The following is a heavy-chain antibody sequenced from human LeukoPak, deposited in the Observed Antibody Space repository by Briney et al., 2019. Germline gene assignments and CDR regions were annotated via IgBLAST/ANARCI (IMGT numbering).Heavy chain of an antibody. D-gene: IGHD2-15*01. J-gene: IGHJ4*02. CDR1: GDSISSYY. Sequence: PSETLSLTCTVSGDSISSYYWSWIRQPPGKGLEWIGYIYYSGSTNYNPSLKSRVTISVDTPKKQFSLKLSSVTAADTAVYYCAGAEYCSGGSCFDSPFDYWGQGSLVTVSS. CDR2: IYYSGST. CDR3: AGAEYCSGGSCFDSPFDY. V-gene: IGHV4-59*01.